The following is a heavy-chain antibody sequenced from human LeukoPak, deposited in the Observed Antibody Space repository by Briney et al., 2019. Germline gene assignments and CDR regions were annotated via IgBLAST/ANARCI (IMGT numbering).Heavy chain of an antibody. J-gene: IGHJ4*02. V-gene: IGHV3-74*01. Sequence: GGSLRLSCAASGFTFRSYWMNWVRQAPGKGLVWFSLINSDGSSTSYAASVKGRFTISRDNAKNTLYLQMNSLRAEDTAVYYCARGYCSSTSCLTPFDYWGQGTLVTVSS. CDR3: ARGYCSSTSCLTPFDY. CDR1: GFTFRSYW. CDR2: INSDGSST. D-gene: IGHD2-2*01.